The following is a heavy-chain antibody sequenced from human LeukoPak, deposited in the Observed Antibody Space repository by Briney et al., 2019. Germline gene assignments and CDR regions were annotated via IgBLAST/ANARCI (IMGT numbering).Heavy chain of an antibody. J-gene: IGHJ5*02. Sequence: ASVKVSYKASSYTFTSYGISWVRQAPGQGLEWIGWISAYNGNTNYAQKLQGRVTMTTDTSTSTAYMELRSLRSDDTAVYYCARGGGYSYGYVSWFDPWGQGTLVTVSS. CDR3: ARGGGYSYGYVSWFDP. CDR1: SYTFTSYG. V-gene: IGHV1-18*01. CDR2: ISAYNGNT. D-gene: IGHD5-18*01.